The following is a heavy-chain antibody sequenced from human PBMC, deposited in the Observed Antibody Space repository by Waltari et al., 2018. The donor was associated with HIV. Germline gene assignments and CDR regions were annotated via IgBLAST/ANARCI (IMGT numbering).Heavy chain of an antibody. CDR2: MSTDGNSV. D-gene: IGHD3-22*01. CDR1: GFTFSSYW. CDR3: ARGSGYYYFDY. J-gene: IGHJ4*02. V-gene: IGHV3-74*01. Sequence: EVQLVESGGGLVQPGGPPRLSCAASGFTFSSYWMPWVRQVPGKGLEWILGMSTDGNSVRSADSVKGRFTISRDNTKNTLYLQMNSPRVEDTAVYYCARGSGYYYFDYWGQGTRVTVSS.